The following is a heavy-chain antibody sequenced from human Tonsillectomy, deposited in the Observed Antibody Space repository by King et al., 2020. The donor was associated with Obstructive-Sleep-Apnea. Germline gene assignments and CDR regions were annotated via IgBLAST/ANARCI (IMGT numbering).Heavy chain of an antibody. CDR1: GFTFSSYA. Sequence: VQLVESGGGWVQPGGSLRLYCAASGFTFSSYAMSWVRQAPGKGLEWVAAISGSGVSTLYSDPVKGRFTLSRDNYKNTLYLQMNSLRAEDTAVYYCAKDIAVAGTHAAFDIWGQGTMVTVSS. D-gene: IGHD6-19*01. V-gene: IGHV3-23*04. CDR2: ISGSGVST. CDR3: AKDIAVAGTHAAFDI. J-gene: IGHJ3*02.